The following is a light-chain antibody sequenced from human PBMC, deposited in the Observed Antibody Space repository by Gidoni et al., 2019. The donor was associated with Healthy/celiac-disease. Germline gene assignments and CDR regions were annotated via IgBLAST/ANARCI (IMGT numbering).Light chain of an antibody. CDR2: GAS. V-gene: IGKV3-15*01. CDR1: HSLNSN. Sequence: PSGSQGQGATLSCTSSHSLNSNCALDQYKPGQAPSLLIHGASTSATGTPARSRGSGSGTEFTLTISSLQSEAFAVSYCQQYKNWTPTTFGGGTKLEIK. J-gene: IGKJ4*01. CDR3: QQYKNWTPTT.